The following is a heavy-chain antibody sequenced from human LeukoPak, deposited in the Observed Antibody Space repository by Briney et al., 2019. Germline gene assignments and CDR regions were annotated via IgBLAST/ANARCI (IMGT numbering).Heavy chain of an antibody. V-gene: IGHV4-59*01. CDR2: IYYSGST. CDR1: GGXISSYY. D-gene: IGHD3-22*01. CDR3: ARAEVYYDSSGYYGAEHDAFDI. J-gene: IGHJ3*02. Sequence: SETLSLTCTVSGGXISSYYCSWIRQPPGKGLEWIGYIYYSGSTNYNPSLKSRVTISVDTSKNQFSLKLSSVTAADTAVYYCARAEVYYDSSGYYGAEHDAFDIWGQGTMVTVSS.